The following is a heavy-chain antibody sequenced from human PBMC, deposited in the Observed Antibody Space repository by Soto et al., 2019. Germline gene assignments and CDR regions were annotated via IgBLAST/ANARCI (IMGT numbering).Heavy chain of an antibody. D-gene: IGHD2-2*01. CDR1: GFTFSSYW. CDR2: IKQDGSEK. Sequence: GGSLRLSCAASGFTFSSYWMSWVRQAPGKGLEWVANIKQDGSEKYYVDSVKGRFTISRDNAKNSLYLQMNSLRAEDTAVYYCARDPNLPAALIYYYYYYMDVWGKGTTVTVSS. CDR3: ARDPNLPAALIYYYYYYMDV. J-gene: IGHJ6*03. V-gene: IGHV3-7*01.